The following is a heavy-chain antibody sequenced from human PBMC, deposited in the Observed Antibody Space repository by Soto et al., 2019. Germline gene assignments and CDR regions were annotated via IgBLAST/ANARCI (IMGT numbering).Heavy chain of an antibody. V-gene: IGHV2-5*02. CDR2: TYWDDEK. CDR1: GFSLTTSEVG. J-gene: IGHJ4*02. CDR3: AHFRGGGNSPLGDY. Sequence: QITLKESGPTLVKPTQTLTLTCTFSGFSLTTSEVGVGWIRQPPGKALEWLAITYWDDEKRYSASLKSRLTNTKDTSRNQVVLTMTSMDPVDTGTYYCAHFRGGGNSPLGDYWGQGTLVTVSS. D-gene: IGHD2-21*02.